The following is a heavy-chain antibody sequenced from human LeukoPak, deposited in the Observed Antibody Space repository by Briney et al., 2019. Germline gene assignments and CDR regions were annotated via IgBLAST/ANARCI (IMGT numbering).Heavy chain of an antibody. V-gene: IGHV3-21*01. CDR3: ARVRAGLQAFDT. J-gene: IGHJ5*02. CDR1: GFKFNTHN. D-gene: IGHD4-11*01. Sequence: PGESLRLSCAVSGFKFNTHNLNWVRQAPGKGLEWVSSISSGSKYILYADSVKGRFTVSRDNAKNSMYLQMNRLRAEDTAVYYCARVRAGLQAFDTWGQGTLVTVSS. CDR2: ISSGSKYI.